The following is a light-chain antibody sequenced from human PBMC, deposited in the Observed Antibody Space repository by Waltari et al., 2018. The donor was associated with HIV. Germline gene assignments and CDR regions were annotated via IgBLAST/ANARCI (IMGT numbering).Light chain of an antibody. J-gene: IGLJ3*02. CDR2: TTN. CDR3: ATWDDSLNGPV. Sequence: QSVLTQPPSASGTPGQRVTITCSGSISNIASTPVTWDQQLPGTAPKLLIYTTNQRPSGVPDRSSGSKSGASASLAISGLQSDDEADYDCATWDDSLNGPVFGGGTKLTVL. V-gene: IGLV1-44*01. CDR1: ISNIASTP.